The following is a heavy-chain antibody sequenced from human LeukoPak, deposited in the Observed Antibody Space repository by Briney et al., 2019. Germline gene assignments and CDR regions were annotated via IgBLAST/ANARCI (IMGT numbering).Heavy chain of an antibody. CDR1: GGSFSGYY. D-gene: IGHD3-3*01. CDR2: INHSGST. CDR3: ARGAITIFGVVIIRGNWFDP. J-gene: IGHJ5*02. V-gene: IGHV4-34*01. Sequence: SETLSLTCAVYGGSFSGYYLSWIRQPPGKGLEWIGEINHSGSTNYNPSLKSRVTISVDTSTNQFSLKLSSVTAADTAVYYCARGAITIFGVVIIRGNWFDPWGQGTLVTVSS.